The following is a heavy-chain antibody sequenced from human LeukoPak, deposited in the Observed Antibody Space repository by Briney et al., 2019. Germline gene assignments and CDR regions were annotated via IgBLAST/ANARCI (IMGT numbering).Heavy chain of an antibody. CDR2: INGSGDVT. CDR1: GFVFSHYT. J-gene: IGHJ4*02. V-gene: IGHV3-23*01. CDR3: AKSGCGSDGCKLLNY. Sequence: PGGSLRLSCAVSGFVFSHYTMTWVRQGPGKGLEWVSSINGSGDVTLYADSVMGRFTISRDNAKNTVSLQMNNLRAEDTAVYYCAKSGCGSDGCKLLNYWGQGTLITASS. D-gene: IGHD4/OR15-4a*01.